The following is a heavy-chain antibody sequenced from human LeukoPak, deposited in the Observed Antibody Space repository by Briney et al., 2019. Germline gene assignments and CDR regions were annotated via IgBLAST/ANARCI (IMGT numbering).Heavy chain of an antibody. Sequence: KASQTLSLTCTVSGGSISSASYYWSWIRQPAGKGLEWIGRIYTSGSTNYNPSLKSRVTISVDTSKNQFSLKLSSVTAADTAVYYCEMRERLAAAFDYWGQGTLVTVSS. J-gene: IGHJ4*02. D-gene: IGHD6-13*01. CDR1: GGSISSASYY. CDR2: IYTSGST. V-gene: IGHV4-61*02. CDR3: EMRERLAAAFDY.